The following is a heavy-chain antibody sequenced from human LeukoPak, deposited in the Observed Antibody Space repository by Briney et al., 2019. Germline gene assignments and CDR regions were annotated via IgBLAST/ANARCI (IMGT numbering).Heavy chain of an antibody. CDR2: TNPKSGNT. J-gene: IGHJ4*02. CDR1: GCTVTSCD. CDR3: ARGPPKSSSSDY. D-gene: IGHD6-13*01. V-gene: IGHV1-8*01. Sequence: GASVKVSCKASGCTVTSCDINWVRQATGQGLEWMGWTNPKSGNTGYAQKFQGRVTMTRSTSISTAYMELSSQRSEDTSVYYCARGPPKSSSSDYWGQGTLVTVSS.